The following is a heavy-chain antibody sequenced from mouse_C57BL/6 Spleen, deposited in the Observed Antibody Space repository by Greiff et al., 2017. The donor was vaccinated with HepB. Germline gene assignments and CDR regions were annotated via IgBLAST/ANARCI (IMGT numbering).Heavy chain of an antibody. CDR3: ARERRVSTDYFDY. V-gene: IGHV1-69*01. J-gene: IGHJ2*01. Sequence: QVQLKQPGAELVMPGASVKLSCKASGYTFTSYWMHWVKQRPGQGLEWIGEIDPSDSYTNYNQKFKGKSTLTVDKSSSTAYMQLSSLTSEDSAVYYCARERRVSTDYFDYWGQGTTLTVSS. D-gene: IGHD6-2*01. CDR1: GYTFTSYW. CDR2: IDPSDSYT.